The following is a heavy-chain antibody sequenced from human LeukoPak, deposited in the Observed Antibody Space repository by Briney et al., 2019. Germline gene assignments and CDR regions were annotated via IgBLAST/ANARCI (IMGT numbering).Heavy chain of an antibody. V-gene: IGHV1-8*01. J-gene: IGHJ4*02. CDR1: GYTFTSYD. CDR3: ARVHDSSGYYSPDY. D-gene: IGHD3-22*01. CDR2: MNPNSGNT. Sequence: ASVKVSCKASGYTFTSYDINWVRQATGQGLEWMGWMNPNSGNTGYAQKFQGRVTMTRNTSISTAYMELSSLRSEDTAVYYCARVHDSSGYYSPDYWGQGTLVTVSS.